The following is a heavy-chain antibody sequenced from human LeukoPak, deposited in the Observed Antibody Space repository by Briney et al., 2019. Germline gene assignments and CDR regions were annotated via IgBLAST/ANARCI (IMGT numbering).Heavy chain of an antibody. CDR3: ARQRADYYYYYVDV. CDR1: GGSINSANYY. Sequence: SEILSLTCTVSGGSINSANYYWGWLRQPPGKGLEWIGSIYYSETTYDNPSLKSRVTISIETSKNQFSLKLSSVTASDTAVYYCARQRADYYYYYVDVWGKGTTVAVS. J-gene: IGHJ6*03. V-gene: IGHV4-39*01. CDR2: IYYSETT.